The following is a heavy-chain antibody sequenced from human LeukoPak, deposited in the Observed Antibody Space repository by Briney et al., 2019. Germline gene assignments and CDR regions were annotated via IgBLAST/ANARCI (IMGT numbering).Heavy chain of an antibody. CDR3: ARPAAMSWFDP. D-gene: IGHD2-2*01. V-gene: IGHV4-34*01. Sequence: SETLSLTCAVYGGSFSGYYWSWIRQPPGKGLEWIGSIYYSGSTYYNPSLKSRVTISVDTSKNQFSLKLSSVTAADTAVYYCARPAAMSWFDPWGQGTLVTVSS. J-gene: IGHJ5*02. CDR2: IYYSGST. CDR1: GGSFSGYY.